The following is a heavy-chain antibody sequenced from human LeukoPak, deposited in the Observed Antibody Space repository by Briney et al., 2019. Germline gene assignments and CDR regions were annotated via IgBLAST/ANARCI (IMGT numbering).Heavy chain of an antibody. Sequence: GGSLRLSCAASGFNFSSYGMTWVRQAPGKGLEWVSGISGSGGSTYYADSVKGRFTISRDNFKNTLYLQVSRLRAEDTAVYYCAKILVDYYGSGNYYNRAYFDYWGQGNLVTVSS. D-gene: IGHD3-10*01. J-gene: IGHJ4*02. CDR1: GFNFSSYG. V-gene: IGHV3-23*01. CDR3: AKILVDYYGSGNYYNRAYFDY. CDR2: ISGSGGST.